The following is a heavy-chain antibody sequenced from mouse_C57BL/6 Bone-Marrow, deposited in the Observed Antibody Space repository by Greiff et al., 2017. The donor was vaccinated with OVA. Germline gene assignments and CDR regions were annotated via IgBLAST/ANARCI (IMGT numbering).Heavy chain of an antibody. CDR1: GYTFTGYY. CDR3: ARRISYYGSSHWYFDV. V-gene: IGHV1-19*01. Sequence: EVQLQQSGPVLVKPGASVKMSCKASGYTFTGYYMNWVKQSHGKSLEWIGVINPYNGGTSYNQKFKGKATLTVDKSSSTAYMELNSLTSEDSAVYYCARRISYYGSSHWYFDVWGTGTTVTVSS. CDR2: INPYNGGT. D-gene: IGHD1-1*01. J-gene: IGHJ1*03.